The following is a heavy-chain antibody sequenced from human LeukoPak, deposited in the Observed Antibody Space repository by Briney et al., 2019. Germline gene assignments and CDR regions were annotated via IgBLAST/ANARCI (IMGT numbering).Heavy chain of an antibody. CDR3: AKTSSDYYYDSLGRYYFDY. D-gene: IGHD3-22*01. CDR1: GFIFSSYG. CDR2: ISYDGSHK. V-gene: IGHV3-30*18. Sequence: GGSLRLSCAASGFIFSSYGMRWVRQAPGKGLEWVAIISYDGSHKDYADSVKVRFTISRDNSKNTLYLQMNSLRAEDTAVYYCAKTSSDYYYDSLGRYYFDYWGQGTLVTVSS. J-gene: IGHJ4*02.